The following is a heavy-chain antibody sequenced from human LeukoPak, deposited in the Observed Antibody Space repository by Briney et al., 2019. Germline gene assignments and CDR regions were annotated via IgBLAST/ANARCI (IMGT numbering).Heavy chain of an antibody. CDR2: ISGSGGST. V-gene: IGHV3-23*01. CDR3: AKDSIQHYYGSGSYFDY. CDR1: GFTFSSYA. Sequence: PGGSLRLSCAASGFTFSSYAMSWVRQAPGKGLEWVSAISGSGGSTYYADSVKGRFTISRDNSKNTLYLQMNSLRAEDTAVYYCAKDSIQHYYGSGSYFDYWGQGTLVTVSS. D-gene: IGHD3-10*01. J-gene: IGHJ4*02.